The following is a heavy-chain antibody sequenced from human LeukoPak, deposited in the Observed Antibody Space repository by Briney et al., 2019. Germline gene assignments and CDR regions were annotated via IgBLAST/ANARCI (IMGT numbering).Heavy chain of an antibody. V-gene: IGHV3-11*01. Sequence: PGGSLRLSCAASEFTFSDYYMSWIRQAPGKGLEWVSYISSGGSTLYYADSVKGRFTISRDNAKNSLYLQMNGLRAEDTAVYYCARDKDRGWELPNFDFWGQGTLVTVSS. D-gene: IGHD1-26*01. CDR2: ISSGGSTL. CDR1: EFTFSDYY. CDR3: ARDKDRGWELPNFDF. J-gene: IGHJ4*02.